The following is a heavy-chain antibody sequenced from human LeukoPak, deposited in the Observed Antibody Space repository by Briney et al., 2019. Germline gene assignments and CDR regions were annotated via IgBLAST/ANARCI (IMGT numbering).Heavy chain of an antibody. J-gene: IGHJ6*03. CDR3: ARANGWYERGPDYYYYYMDV. CDR1: GFTFSSYE. D-gene: IGHD6-19*01. CDR2: ISSSSSYI. V-gene: IGHV3-21*01. Sequence: PGGSLRLSCAASGFTFSSYEMNWVRQAPGKGLEWVSSISSSSSYIYYADSVKGRFTISRDNAKNSLYLQMNSLRAEDTAVYYCARANGWYERGPDYYYYYMDVWGKGTTVTV.